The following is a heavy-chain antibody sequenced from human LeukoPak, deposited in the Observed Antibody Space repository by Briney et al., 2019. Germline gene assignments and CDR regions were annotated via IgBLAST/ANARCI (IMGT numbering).Heavy chain of an antibody. D-gene: IGHD1-14*01. CDR1: GGSISSGSYF. V-gene: IGHV4-61*02. CDR3: ARVESYPLRNAFDI. Sequence: PSETLSLTCTVSGGSISSGSYFWTWIRQPAGKGLEWIGRIFTSGSTNYNPSLKSRVTISVDTSKNQFSLKLSSVTAADTAVYYCARVESYPLRNAFDIWGQGTMVIVSS. J-gene: IGHJ3*02. CDR2: IFTSGST.